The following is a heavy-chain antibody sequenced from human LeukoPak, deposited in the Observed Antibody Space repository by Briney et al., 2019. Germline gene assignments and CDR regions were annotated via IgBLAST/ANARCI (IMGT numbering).Heavy chain of an antibody. CDR2: IFYSGST. Sequence: SETLSLTCTVSGASISSSSDYWGWIRQPPGKGLEWIGSIFYSGSTYYNPSLKSRVTISVDTSRNQLSLKLSSVTAADTAVYYCARDDVRGFSWGQGTLVTVSS. V-gene: IGHV4-39*02. CDR1: GASISSSSDY. J-gene: IGHJ5*02. CDR3: ARDDVRGFS.